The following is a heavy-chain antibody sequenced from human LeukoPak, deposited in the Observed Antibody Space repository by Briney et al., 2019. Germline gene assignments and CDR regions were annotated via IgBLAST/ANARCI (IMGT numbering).Heavy chain of an antibody. CDR3: ARVATMVRVPLDALDI. CDR1: GFTFSGCV. CDR2: ISRSGNTI. J-gene: IGHJ3*02. Sequence: TGGSLRLSCAISGFTFSGCVLTWVRQAPGKGLEWISYISRSGNTIYYADSVKGRFTTSRDNAKNSLYLQMNSLRVEDTAVYYCARVATMVRVPLDALDIWGQGTMVSVSS. D-gene: IGHD3-10*01. V-gene: IGHV3-48*03.